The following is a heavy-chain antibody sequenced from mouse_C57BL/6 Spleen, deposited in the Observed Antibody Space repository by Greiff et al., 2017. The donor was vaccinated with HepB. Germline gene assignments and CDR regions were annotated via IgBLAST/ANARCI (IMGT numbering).Heavy chain of an antibody. Sequence: QVQLQQPGAELVMPGASVKLSCKASGYTFTSYWMHWVKQRPGQGLEWIGEIDPSDSYTNYNQKFKGKSTLTVDKSSSTAYMQLSSLTSEDSAVYYCARSGITTVVDPYYFDYWGQGTTLTVSS. J-gene: IGHJ2*01. V-gene: IGHV1-69*01. CDR2: IDPSDSYT. CDR3: ARSGITTVVDPYYFDY. CDR1: GYTFTSYW. D-gene: IGHD1-1*01.